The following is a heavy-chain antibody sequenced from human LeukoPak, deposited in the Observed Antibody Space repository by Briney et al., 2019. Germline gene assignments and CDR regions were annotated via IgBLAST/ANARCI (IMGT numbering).Heavy chain of an antibody. CDR3: AKAESSDWKGGFDL. CDR1: GFTFGDYG. Sequence: PGGSLRLSCAGSGFTFGDYGIHWARQAPGKGLEWVSGISWTGVTIAYANSVKGRFTISRDNAKNSVYLQMSSLRAEDTALYYCAKAESSDWKGGFDLWGQGTPVTVSS. J-gene: IGHJ4*02. V-gene: IGHV3-9*01. CDR2: ISWTGVTI. D-gene: IGHD6-19*01.